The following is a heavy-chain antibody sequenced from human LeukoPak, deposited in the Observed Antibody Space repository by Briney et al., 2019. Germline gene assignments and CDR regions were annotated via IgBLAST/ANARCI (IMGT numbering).Heavy chain of an antibody. Sequence: GGSLRFSCAASGFTFSNYGMHWVRQAPGKGLEWVASIRYDGFNKYYADSLKGRFTISRDNSKNTLYLQMNSLRAEDTAVYYCAKKTIVGATVDAFDIWGQGTMVIVSS. CDR2: IRYDGFNK. V-gene: IGHV3-30*02. J-gene: IGHJ3*02. CDR3: AKKTIVGATVDAFDI. D-gene: IGHD1-26*01. CDR1: GFTFSNYG.